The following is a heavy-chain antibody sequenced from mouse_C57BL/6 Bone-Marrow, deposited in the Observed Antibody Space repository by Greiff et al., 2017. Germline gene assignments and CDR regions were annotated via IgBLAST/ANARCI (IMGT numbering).Heavy chain of an antibody. Sequence: QVQLKQPGAELVLPGASVKLSCKASGYTFTRYWMPWVKQRPGQGLEWLGEIDPSDSYTNYHQKFKGKSTLTVDKSSSTAYMQLSSLTSEDSAVYYCARGGYYGSSYLYYDAMDYWGQGTSVTVSS. CDR2: IDPSDSYT. CDR3: ARGGYYGSSYLYYDAMDY. CDR1: GYTFTRYW. D-gene: IGHD1-1*01. J-gene: IGHJ4*01. V-gene: IGHV1-69*01.